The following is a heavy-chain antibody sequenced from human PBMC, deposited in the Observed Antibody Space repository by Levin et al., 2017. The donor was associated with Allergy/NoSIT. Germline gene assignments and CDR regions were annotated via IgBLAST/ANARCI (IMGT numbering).Heavy chain of an antibody. J-gene: IGHJ4*02. Sequence: LSLTCAASGFTFRNSWMHWVRPAPGKGLVWVSHINSDGSNTNYADSAKGRFTISRDNAKNTLYLQMNSQRDEDTAVYDCARGGCSSTSYLDNWGQGTLVTVSP. D-gene: IGHD2-2*01. CDR1: GFTFRNSW. CDR2: INSDGSNT. CDR3: ARGGCSSTSYLDN. V-gene: IGHV3-74*01.